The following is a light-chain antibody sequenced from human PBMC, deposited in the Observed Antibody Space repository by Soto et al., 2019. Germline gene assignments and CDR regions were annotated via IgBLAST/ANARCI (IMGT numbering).Light chain of an antibody. CDR3: QHRRNWPWT. CDR1: QSVSSY. V-gene: IGKV3-11*01. J-gene: IGKJ1*01. Sequence: EIVLTQSPATLSLSPGERATLSCRASQSVSSYLAWYQQKPGQAPRLLIYDAFNRATGIPARFSGSGSGTDFTLTISSLEPEDLVVYYCQHRRNWPWTFGQGTKVEIK. CDR2: DAF.